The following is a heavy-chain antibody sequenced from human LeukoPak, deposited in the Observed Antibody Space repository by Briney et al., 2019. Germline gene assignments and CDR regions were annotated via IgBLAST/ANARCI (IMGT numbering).Heavy chain of an antibody. D-gene: IGHD1-26*01. V-gene: IGHV4-59*08. J-gene: IGHJ5*02. Sequence: PSETLSLTCTVSGGSISSYYWSWIRQPPGKGLEWIGYIYYSGSTNYNPSLKSRVTISVDTSKNQFSLKLSSVTAADTAVYYCARSAAGAGNWFDPWGQGTLVTVSS. CDR2: IYYSGST. CDR3: ARSAAGAGNWFDP. CDR1: GGSISSYY.